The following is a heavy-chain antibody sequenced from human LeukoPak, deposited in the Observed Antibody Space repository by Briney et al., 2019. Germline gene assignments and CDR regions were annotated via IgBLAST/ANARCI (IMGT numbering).Heavy chain of an antibody. CDR1: GYTFTSYD. V-gene: IGHV1-8*01. J-gene: IGHJ6*03. CDR3: ASDIAARPFFYYMDV. CDR2: MNPNSGNT. D-gene: IGHD6-6*01. Sequence: GASVKVSCKASGYTFTSYDINWVRQATGQGLEWMGWMNPNSGNTGYAQKFQGRVTMTRNTSISTAYMELSSLRSEDTAVYYCASDIAARPFFYYMDVWGKGTTVTVSS.